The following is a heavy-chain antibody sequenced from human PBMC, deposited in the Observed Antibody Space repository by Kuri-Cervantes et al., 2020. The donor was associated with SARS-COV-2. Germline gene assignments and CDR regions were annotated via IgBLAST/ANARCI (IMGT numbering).Heavy chain of an antibody. Sequence: SETLSLTCTVSGGSVSSGSYYWGWIRQPPGKGLEWIGSIYHSGSTYYNPSLKSRVTISVDTSKNQFSLKLSSVTAADTAVYYCARQSPDQYSGSSQWFDPWGQGTLVTVSS. D-gene: IGHD1-26*01. CDR2: IYHSGST. CDR1: GGSVSSGSYY. V-gene: IGHV4-39*01. CDR3: ARQSPDQYSGSSQWFDP. J-gene: IGHJ5*02.